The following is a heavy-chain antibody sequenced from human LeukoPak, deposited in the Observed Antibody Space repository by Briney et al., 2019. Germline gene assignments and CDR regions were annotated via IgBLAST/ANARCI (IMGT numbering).Heavy chain of an antibody. D-gene: IGHD3-22*01. V-gene: IGHV4-59*01. CDR2: IYYSGNT. CDR1: GASISSSFY. J-gene: IGHJ4*02. CDR3: ARSSGYYSY. Sequence: SETLSLTCSVSGASISSSFYWSWIRQPPRRGLEWIGDIYYSGNTNYNPSLQSRVTIAVDASKNQFSLKLSSVTAADTAVYYCARSSGYYSYWGQGTLVTVSS.